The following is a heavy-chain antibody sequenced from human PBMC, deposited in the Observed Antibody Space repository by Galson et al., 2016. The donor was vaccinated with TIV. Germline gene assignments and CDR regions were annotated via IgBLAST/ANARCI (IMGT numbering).Heavy chain of an antibody. V-gene: IGHV3-66*01. J-gene: IGHJ6*02. CDR3: ARDRDGFYSGDEWDIYYGMDA. CDR1: GFTVSNNY. Sequence: SLRLSCAVSGFTVSNNYINWVRQAPGKGLEWVSVIYSDGSTYYADSVKGRFVISRDNYKNTLYLQMNSLRAEDTAVYYCARDRDGFYSGDEWDIYYGMDAWGQGTTVTVSS. D-gene: IGHD5-12*01. CDR2: IYSDGST.